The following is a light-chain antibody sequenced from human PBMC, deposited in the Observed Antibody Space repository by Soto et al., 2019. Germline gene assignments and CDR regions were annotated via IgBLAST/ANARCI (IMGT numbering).Light chain of an antibody. CDR1: QSISIF. CDR2: DAS. J-gene: IGKJ5*01. V-gene: IGKV3-11*01. CDR3: QHRSDWPHT. Sequence: EIVLTQSPATLSLSPGERATLSCRASQSISIFLAWYQQKLGQAPRLLIYDASNRATGIPARFSGSGSGTDFTLTISSLEPEDFAIYYCQHRSDWPHTFGQGTRLEIK.